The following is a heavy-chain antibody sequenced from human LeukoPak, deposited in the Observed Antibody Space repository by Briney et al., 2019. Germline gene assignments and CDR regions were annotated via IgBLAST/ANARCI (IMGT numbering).Heavy chain of an antibody. D-gene: IGHD5-18*01. J-gene: IGHJ4*02. V-gene: IGHV3-74*01. CDR3: ASHPGGYSYGYFDY. Sequence: GGSLRLSCAASGFTFSSHLMHWVRQAPGKGLVWVSRISSDGTYTNYADSVRGRFTISRDNAKNTLYLQMNSLRAEDTAVYYCASHPGGYSYGYFDYWGQGTLVTVSS. CDR2: ISSDGTYT. CDR1: GFTFSSHL.